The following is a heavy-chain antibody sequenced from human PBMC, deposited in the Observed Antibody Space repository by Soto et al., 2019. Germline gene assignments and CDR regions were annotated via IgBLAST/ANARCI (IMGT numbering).Heavy chain of an antibody. J-gene: IGHJ5*02. CDR1: GFNFSNYG. D-gene: IGHD2-15*01. Sequence: QVQLVESGGGVVHPGRSLRLACVASGFNFSNYGMQWVRQAPGKGLEWGAHIWYDGSNKYYADSVKGRVTISRDNSKNTLYLQMDSLRPDDTAVYYCASAAGATVSWGQGTLVTV. CDR3: ASAAGATVS. CDR2: IWYDGSNK. V-gene: IGHV3-33*01.